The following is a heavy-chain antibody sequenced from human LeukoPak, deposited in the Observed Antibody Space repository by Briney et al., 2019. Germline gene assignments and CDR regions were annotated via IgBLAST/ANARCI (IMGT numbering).Heavy chain of an antibody. CDR2: IKSDGSNT. CDR1: GFIFSSYW. J-gene: IGHJ3*02. Sequence: GGSLRLSCAASGFIFSSYWMHWVRQAPGKGLVWVSRIKSDGSNTNYADSVKGRFTISRDNAKNTLYLQMNSLRAEDTAVYYCARRGAVADASDIWGQGTMVTVSS. CDR3: ARRGAVADASDI. V-gene: IGHV3-74*01. D-gene: IGHD4-23*01.